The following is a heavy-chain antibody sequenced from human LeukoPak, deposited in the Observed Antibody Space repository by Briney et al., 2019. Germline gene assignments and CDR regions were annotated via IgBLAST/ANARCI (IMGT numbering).Heavy chain of an antibody. J-gene: IGHJ4*02. V-gene: IGHV3-21*01. D-gene: IGHD4-17*01. CDR1: GFTFSSYS. CDR2: ISSSSSYI. CDR3: ARLNFGDDY. Sequence: PGGSLRLSCAASGFTFSSYSMNWVRQAPGKGLEWVSSISSSSSYIYYADSVKGRFTISRDNSMNTVYLQMNSLRAEDTAIYYCARLNFGDDYWGQGTLVAVSS.